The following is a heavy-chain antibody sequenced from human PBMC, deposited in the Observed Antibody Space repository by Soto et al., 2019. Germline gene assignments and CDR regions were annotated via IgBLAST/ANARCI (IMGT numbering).Heavy chain of an antibody. CDR2: IYPGDSDT. D-gene: IGHD6-19*01. CDR3: ATQGSGWHGKFEYHYYGIEV. Sequence: PGEALNVSCKCAGYIFTICLICFVRRMGGKGLEWMGIIYPGDSDTRYSPSFQGQVTISADRSISTAYLQWSSLKASDTAMYYCATQGSGWHGKFEYHYYGIEVWGKGHTVTVS. V-gene: IGHV5-51*01. CDR1: GYIFTICL. J-gene: IGHJ6*04.